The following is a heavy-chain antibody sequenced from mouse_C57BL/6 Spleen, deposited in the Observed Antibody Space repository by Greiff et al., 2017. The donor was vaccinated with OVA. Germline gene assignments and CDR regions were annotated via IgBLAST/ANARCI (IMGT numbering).Heavy chain of an antibody. Sequence: EVMLVESGGGLVKPGGSLKLSCAASGFTFSDYGMHWVRQAPEKGLEWVAYISSGSSTIYYADTVKGRFTISRDNAKNTLFLQMPSLRSEDTAMYYCARPGITTVVATDYYAMDYWGQGTSVTVSS. CDR2: ISSGSSTI. J-gene: IGHJ4*01. D-gene: IGHD1-1*01. CDR1: GFTFSDYG. CDR3: ARPGITTVVATDYYAMDY. V-gene: IGHV5-17*01.